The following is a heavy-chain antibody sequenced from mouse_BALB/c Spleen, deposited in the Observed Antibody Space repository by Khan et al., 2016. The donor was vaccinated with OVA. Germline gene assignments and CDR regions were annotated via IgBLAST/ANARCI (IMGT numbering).Heavy chain of an antibody. V-gene: IGHV1S136*01. D-gene: IGHD6-1*01. Sequence: VQLKESGPELVKPGASVKMSCKASGYTFTNYVLHWVKQKPGQGLEWIGYINPYNGGTKYNEKFKGKATLASDKSSITANMELSSLTSEDSAVYYCARGNRQSYYFDNWGQGTTLTVSS. CDR3: ARGNRQSYYFDN. CDR2: INPYNGGT. CDR1: GYTFTNYV. J-gene: IGHJ2*01.